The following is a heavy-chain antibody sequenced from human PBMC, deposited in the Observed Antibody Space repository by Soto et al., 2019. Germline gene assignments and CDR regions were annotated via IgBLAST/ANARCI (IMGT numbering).Heavy chain of an antibody. CDR2: TKNRSQRYTI. V-gene: IGHV3-72*01. CDR3: TCSIAVRCS. D-gene: IGHD6-19*01. J-gene: IGHJ5*02. CDR1: GFTLSDHY. Sequence: EVQLVESWGDLVQPGGSVRLSCAASGFTLSDHYMDWVRQAPGKGLEWVARTKNRSQRYTIEYAASVKGRFTISRDDSKSSLFLQMPSRKSDEMAVYYCTCSIAVRCSWGQGTLVTVAS.